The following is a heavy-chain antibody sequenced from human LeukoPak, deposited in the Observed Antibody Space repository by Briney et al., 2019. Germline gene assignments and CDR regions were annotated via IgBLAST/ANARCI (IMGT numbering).Heavy chain of an antibody. J-gene: IGHJ3*02. D-gene: IGHD6-19*01. V-gene: IGHV3-23*01. CDR2: ISGSGGST. CDR1: GFTFSSYA. CDR3: AKDSRAVAGTGAFGAFDI. Sequence: PGGSLRLSCAASGFTFSSYAMSWVRQAPGKGLEWVSAISGSGGSTYYADSVKGRFTISRDNSKNTLYPQMNSLRAEDTAVYYCAKDSRAVAGTGAFGAFDIWGQGTMVTVSS.